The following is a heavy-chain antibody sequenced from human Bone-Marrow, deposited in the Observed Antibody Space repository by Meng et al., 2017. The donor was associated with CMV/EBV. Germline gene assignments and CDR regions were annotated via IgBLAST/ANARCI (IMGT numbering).Heavy chain of an antibody. CDR3: AILLWGTSVPNGTP. J-gene: IGHJ4*02. V-gene: IGHV4-38-2*02. D-gene: IGHD4-17*01. CDR1: GYSISSGYY. Sequence: SETLSLTCTVSGYSISSGYYWGWIRQPPGKGLEWIGTIYRGGSTYYNPPLKSRVTISVDTSKNQFSLRLSSVTAADTAVYYCAILLWGTSVPNGTPWGQGTLVTVYS. CDR2: IYRGGST.